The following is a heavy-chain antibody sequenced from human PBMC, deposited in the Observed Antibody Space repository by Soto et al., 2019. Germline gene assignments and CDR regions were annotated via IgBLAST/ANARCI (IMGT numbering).Heavy chain of an antibody. CDR3: ARVPDR. Sequence: PPETLSLTCTVSGGSISSDSYSWGWIRQPPEKGLEWIASIYHSGSTYYNPSLKSRVTISVDRSKNQFSLKLSSVTAADTAVYYCARVPDRWGQGTLVTVSS. J-gene: IGHJ5*02. V-gene: IGHV4-39*07. CDR2: IYHSGST. CDR1: GGSISSDSYS. D-gene: IGHD2-2*01.